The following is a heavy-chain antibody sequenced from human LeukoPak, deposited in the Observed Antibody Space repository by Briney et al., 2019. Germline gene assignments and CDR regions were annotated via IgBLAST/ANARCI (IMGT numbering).Heavy chain of an antibody. CDR2: ISGSGGST. Sequence: GGSLRLSCAASGFTFSSYAMSWVRQAPGKGVEWVSAISGSGGSTYYADSVKGRFTISRDNSKNTLYLQMNSLRAEDTAVYYCYIAAAGNDAFDIWGQGTMVTVSS. D-gene: IGHD6-13*01. V-gene: IGHV3-23*01. CDR1: GFTFSSYA. J-gene: IGHJ3*02. CDR3: YIAAAGNDAFDI.